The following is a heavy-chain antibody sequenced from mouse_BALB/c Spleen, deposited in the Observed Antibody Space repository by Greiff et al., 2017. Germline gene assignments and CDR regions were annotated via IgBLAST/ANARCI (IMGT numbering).Heavy chain of an antibody. J-gene: IGHJ4*01. CDR2: ISTYSGNT. D-gene: IGHD2-4*01. CDR1: GYTFTDYA. CDR3: ARDDYDDAMDY. Sequence: VQLHQSGPELVRPGVSVKISCKGSGYTFTDYAMHWVKQSHAKSLEWIGVISTYSGNTNYNQKFTGKTTMTVDKSSSTAYMELTRLTSEDTSIYYSARDDYDDAMDYWGQGTSVTVSS. V-gene: IGHV1-67*01.